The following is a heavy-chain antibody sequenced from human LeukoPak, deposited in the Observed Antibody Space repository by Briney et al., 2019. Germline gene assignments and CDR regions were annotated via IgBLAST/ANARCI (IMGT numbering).Heavy chain of an antibody. D-gene: IGHD3-16*02. V-gene: IGHV4-59*01. CDR3: ARARYDYVWGSYRYTDVYYFDY. CDR1: GGSISSYH. Sequence: SETLSLTCTVSGGSISSYHWSWIRQPPGKGLEWIGYIYYSGSTNYNPSLKSRVTISVDTSKNQFSLKLSSVTAADTAVYYCARARYDYVWGSYRYTDVYYFDYWGQGTLVTVSS. J-gene: IGHJ4*02. CDR2: IYYSGST.